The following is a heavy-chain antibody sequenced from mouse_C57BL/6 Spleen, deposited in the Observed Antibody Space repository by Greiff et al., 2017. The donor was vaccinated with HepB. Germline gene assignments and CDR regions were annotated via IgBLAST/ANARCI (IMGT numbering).Heavy chain of an antibody. D-gene: IGHD1-1*01. Sequence: EVKLQQSGAELVRPGASVKLSCTASGFNIKDDYMHWVKQRPEQGLEWIGWIDPENGDTEYASKFQGNTTITADTSSKTDYLQLSSLTSEDTAVYYWTRDYGSSYANFDYWGQGTTLTVSS. CDR1: GFNIKDDY. CDR2: IDPENGDT. CDR3: TRDYGSSYANFDY. V-gene: IGHV14-4*01. J-gene: IGHJ2*01.